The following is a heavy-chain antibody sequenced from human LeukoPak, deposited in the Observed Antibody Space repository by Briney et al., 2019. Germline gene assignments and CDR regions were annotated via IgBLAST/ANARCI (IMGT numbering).Heavy chain of an antibody. CDR2: ISYDGSNK. CDR1: GFTFSSYG. Sequence: GGSLRLSCAASGFTFSSYGMHWVRQAPGKGLEWVAVISYDGSNKYYADSVKGRFTISRDNSKNTLYLQMNSLRAEDTAVYYCAKDPYYDSSGYPDYWGQGTLVTVSS. D-gene: IGHD3-22*01. J-gene: IGHJ4*02. CDR3: AKDPYYDSSGYPDY. V-gene: IGHV3-30*18.